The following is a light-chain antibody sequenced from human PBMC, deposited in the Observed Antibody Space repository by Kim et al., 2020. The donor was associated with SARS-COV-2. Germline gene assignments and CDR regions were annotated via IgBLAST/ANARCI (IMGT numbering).Light chain of an antibody. CDR1: SIGRKS. J-gene: IGLJ2*01. CDR2: YDS. Sequence: PGQAAGVSWGGNSIGRKSVHWYQQKSGQAPVVVIYYDSDRPSGIPERFSGSNSGNTATLTISRVEAGDEAVYYCQVWDSSSDHRVVFGGGTQLTVL. V-gene: IGLV3-21*04. CDR3: QVWDSSSDHRVV.